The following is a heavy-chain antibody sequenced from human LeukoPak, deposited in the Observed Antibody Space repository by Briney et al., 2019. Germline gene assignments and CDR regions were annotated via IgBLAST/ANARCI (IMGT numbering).Heavy chain of an antibody. Sequence: GGSLRLSCAASGFTFSSYAMTWVRQAPGKGLEWVSAISGGGGSTHYADSVKGRFTISRDNSKNTLYLQMSSLRAGDTAVYYCAKDYYDISGSRYDFWGQGTLVTVSS. D-gene: IGHD3-22*01. J-gene: IGHJ4*02. V-gene: IGHV3-23*01. CDR2: ISGGGGST. CDR1: GFTFSSYA. CDR3: AKDYYDISGSRYDF.